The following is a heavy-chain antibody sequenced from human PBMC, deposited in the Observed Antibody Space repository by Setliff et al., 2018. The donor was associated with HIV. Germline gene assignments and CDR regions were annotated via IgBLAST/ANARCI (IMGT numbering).Heavy chain of an antibody. V-gene: IGHV4-4*07. J-gene: IGHJ4*02. CDR2: IQTSEGT. CDR1: GGSISTDY. D-gene: IGHD3-10*01. CDR3: ARCGYGSGNAYYFAD. Sequence: PSETLSLTCTVSGGSISTDYWTWVRQSAGKGLEWIGRIQTSEGTKYNPSLNSRVTVSIDTPKNQFSLDLTSVTAADTAVYYCARCGYGSGNAYYFADWGQGTPVTVSS.